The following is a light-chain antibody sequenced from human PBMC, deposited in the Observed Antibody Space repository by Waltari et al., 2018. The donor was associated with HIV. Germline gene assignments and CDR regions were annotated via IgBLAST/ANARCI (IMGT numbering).Light chain of an antibody. Sequence: QVVLTQAPSASASLGTSVNFTCTLSSGHSSYDIAWHQQPPGKGPRYLMKLHSDGSHNRGDGIPDLFSGSSSGAKRHLIISSLHSDDEADYFCQTWGSCIVIFGGGTKLTVL. V-gene: IGLV4-69*01. CDR1: SGHSSYD. CDR2: LHSDGSH. J-gene: IGLJ2*01. CDR3: QTWGSCIVI.